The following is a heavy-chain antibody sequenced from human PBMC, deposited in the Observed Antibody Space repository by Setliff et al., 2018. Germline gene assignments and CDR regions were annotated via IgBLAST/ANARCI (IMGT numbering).Heavy chain of an antibody. V-gene: IGHV1-8*01. D-gene: IGHD6-19*01. CDR1: GYSFTSYD. Sequence: ASVKVSCKASGYSFTSYDINWVRLAAGQGLEWMGWVSPIDDGKPGYAQKFQGRVTITWVTSISTAYMGLSSLRSEDTAVYYCVRATSGRLDFDYWGQGTPVTVSS. J-gene: IGHJ4*02. CDR3: VRATSGRLDFDY. CDR2: VSPIDDGKP.